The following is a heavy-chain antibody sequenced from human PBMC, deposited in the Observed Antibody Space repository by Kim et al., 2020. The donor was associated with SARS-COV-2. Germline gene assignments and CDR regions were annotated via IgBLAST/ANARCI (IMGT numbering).Heavy chain of an antibody. CDR2: INHSGST. D-gene: IGHD5-12*01. J-gene: IGHJ4*02. CDR1: GGSFSGYY. V-gene: IGHV4-34*01. CDR3: ARLRVY. Sequence: SETLSLTCAVYGGSFSGYYCSWIRQPPGKGLEWIGEINHSGSTNYNPSLKSRVTISVDTSKNQFSLKLSSVTAADTAVYYCARLRVYWGQGTLVTVSS.